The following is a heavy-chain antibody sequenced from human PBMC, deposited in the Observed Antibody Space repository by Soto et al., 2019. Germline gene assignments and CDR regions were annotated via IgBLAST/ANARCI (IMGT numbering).Heavy chain of an antibody. CDR3: VHRPAGVGAGAFPV. J-gene: IGHJ3*01. Sequence: QITLKESGPTLVKPTQTLTLTCTFSGFSISTSGAGVGWIRQPAGKAPKWLALIYWNDEKRYSPSRKTRLTITKDTSNNHVVLTMTNMDPVDTAAYYCVHRPAGVGAGAFPVWGQGTMVTVSS. D-gene: IGHD1-26*01. CDR1: GFSISTSGAG. V-gene: IGHV2-5*01. CDR2: IYWNDEK.